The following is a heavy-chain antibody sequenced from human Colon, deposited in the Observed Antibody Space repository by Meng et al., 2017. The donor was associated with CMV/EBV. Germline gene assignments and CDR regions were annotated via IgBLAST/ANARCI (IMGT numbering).Heavy chain of an antibody. Sequence: GGSLRLSCEASEINISDYFMSWIRQAPGKGLEWVSLIFSGGSNTFYADSVKARFTISRDNSKNTLYLQMNSLRVEDTAMYYCVKTSYSYASGFPDYWGQGTLVTVSS. V-gene: IGHV3-23*03. CDR2: IFSGGSNT. J-gene: IGHJ4*02. D-gene: IGHD3-16*01. CDR1: EINISDYF. CDR3: VKTSYSYASGFPDY.